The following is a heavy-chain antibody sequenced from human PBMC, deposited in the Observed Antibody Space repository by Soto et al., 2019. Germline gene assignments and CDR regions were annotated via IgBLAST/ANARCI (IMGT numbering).Heavy chain of an antibody. CDR2: IRSKAYGGTT. CDR1: GFTFGDYA. CDR3: TRDHDFWSGNQYDY. J-gene: IGHJ4*02. Sequence: GGSLRLSCTASGFTFGDYAMSWFRQAPGKGLEWVGFIRSKAYGGTTEYAASVKGRFTISRDDSKSIAYLQMNSLKTEDTAVYYCTRDHDFWSGNQYDYWGQGTLVTVSS. V-gene: IGHV3-49*03. D-gene: IGHD3-3*01.